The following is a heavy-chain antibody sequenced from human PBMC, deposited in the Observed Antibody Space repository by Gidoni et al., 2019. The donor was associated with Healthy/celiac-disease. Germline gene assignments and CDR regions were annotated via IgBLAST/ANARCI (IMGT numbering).Heavy chain of an antibody. J-gene: IGHJ6*02. Sequence: QVQLVQSGAEVKKPGASVKVSCKASGYTFTSYGIRWVRQAPGQGLEWMGWISAYNGNTNYAQKLQGRVTMTTDTSTSTAYMELRSLRSDDTAVYYCARDRVAAAGTSNYYYYGMDVWGQGTTVTVSS. CDR1: GYTFTSYG. CDR2: ISAYNGNT. D-gene: IGHD6-13*01. V-gene: IGHV1-18*01. CDR3: ARDRVAAAGTSNYYYYGMDV.